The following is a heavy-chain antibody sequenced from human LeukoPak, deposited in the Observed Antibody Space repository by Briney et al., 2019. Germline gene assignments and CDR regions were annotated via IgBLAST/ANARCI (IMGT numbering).Heavy chain of an antibody. Sequence: ALVKVSCKASGYTFTSYYMHWVRQAPGQGLEWMGIINPSGGSTSYAQKFQGRVTMTRDTSTSTVYMELSSLRSEDAAVYYCAREGGPDSSGYYSVLDYWGQGTLVTVSS. CDR1: GYTFTSYY. D-gene: IGHD3-22*01. V-gene: IGHV1-46*01. J-gene: IGHJ4*02. CDR3: AREGGPDSSGYYSVLDY. CDR2: INPSGGST.